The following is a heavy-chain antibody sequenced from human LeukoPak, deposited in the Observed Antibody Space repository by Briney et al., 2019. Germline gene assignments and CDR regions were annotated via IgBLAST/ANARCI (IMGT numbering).Heavy chain of an antibody. CDR2: INPNSGGT. CDR1: GYTFTGYY. Sequence: ASVKVSFKASGYTFTGYYMHWVRQAPGQGLEWMGWINPNSGGTNYAQKFQGRVTMTRDTSISTAYMELSRLRSDDTAVYYCASSAKPYDAFDIWGQGTMVTVSS. V-gene: IGHV1-2*02. J-gene: IGHJ3*02. CDR3: ASSAKPYDAFDI. D-gene: IGHD1-26*01.